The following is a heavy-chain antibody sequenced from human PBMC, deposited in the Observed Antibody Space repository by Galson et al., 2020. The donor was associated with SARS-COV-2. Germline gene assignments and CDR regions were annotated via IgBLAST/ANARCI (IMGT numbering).Heavy chain of an antibody. CDR3: VRGAYVGSVSVASFDI. D-gene: IGHD6-19*01. Sequence: ASVKVSCEASGFIFTNYYMHWIRQAPGQGLKWMGWIKPNSGGTVYAHNFQGRVTVTRDTSISTVYMELSRLRFDDTAVYYCVRGAYVGSVSVASFDIWGQGTIVTVSS. J-gene: IGHJ3*02. CDR1: GFIFTNYY. CDR2: IKPNSGGT. V-gene: IGHV1-2*02.